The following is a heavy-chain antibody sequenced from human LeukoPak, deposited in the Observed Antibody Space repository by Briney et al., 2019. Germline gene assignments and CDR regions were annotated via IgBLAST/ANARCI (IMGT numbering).Heavy chain of an antibody. CDR2: ISNSGTNT. CDR3: ARGGLTSTSWYPLDY. V-gene: IGHV3-23*01. D-gene: IGHD6-13*01. J-gene: IGHJ4*02. CDR1: GFTFRSYA. Sequence: PGGSLRLSCAASGFTFRSYAMSWVRQAPGKGLEWVSAISNSGTNTFYADSVKGRFTISRDNSKNTLYLQMNGLRAEDTAVYYCARGGLTSTSWYPLDYWGQGTLVTVSS.